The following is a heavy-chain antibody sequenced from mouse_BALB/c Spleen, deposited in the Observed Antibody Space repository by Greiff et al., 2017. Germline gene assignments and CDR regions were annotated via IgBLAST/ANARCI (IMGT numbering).Heavy chain of an antibody. CDR3: ARAYYRYDDGYYAMDY. J-gene: IGHJ4*01. Sequence: VQLQQSGPELVKPGASVKIPCKASGYTFTDYNMDWVKQSHGKSLEWIGDINPNNGGTIYNQKFKGKATLTVDKSSSTAYMELRSLTSEDTAVYYCARAYYRYDDGYYAMDYWGQGTSVTVSS. CDR2: INPNNGGT. CDR1: GYTFTDYN. V-gene: IGHV1-18*01. D-gene: IGHD2-14*01.